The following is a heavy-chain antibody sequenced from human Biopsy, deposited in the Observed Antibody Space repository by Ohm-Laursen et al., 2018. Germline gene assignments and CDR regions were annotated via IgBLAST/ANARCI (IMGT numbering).Heavy chain of an antibody. Sequence: SETLSLTCTVSSGSISSYYWSWIRQPPGKGLEWIGYIDYRGSTKYNPSLRSRVTMSIDTFRNQFSLKLSSVTAADTAVYYCATTTMDTSGWFENYFDSWGQGTLVTVSA. CDR1: SGSISSYY. J-gene: IGHJ4*02. CDR2: IDYRGST. V-gene: IGHV4-59*08. CDR3: ATTTMDTSGWFENYFDS. D-gene: IGHD6-19*01.